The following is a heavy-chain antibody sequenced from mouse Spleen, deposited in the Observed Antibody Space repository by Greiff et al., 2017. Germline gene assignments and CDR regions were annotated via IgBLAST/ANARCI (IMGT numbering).Heavy chain of an antibody. D-gene: IGHD2-3*01. CDR1: GFTFSDYG. J-gene: IGHJ3*01. Sequence: EVNVVESGGGLVKPGGSLKLSCAASGFTFSDYGMHWVRQAPEKGLEWVAYISSGSSTIYYADTVKGRFTISRDNAKNTLFLQMTSLRSEDTAMYYCARIYDGYYPAYWGQGTLVTVSA. CDR2: ISSGSSTI. V-gene: IGHV5-17*01. CDR3: ARIYDGYYPAY.